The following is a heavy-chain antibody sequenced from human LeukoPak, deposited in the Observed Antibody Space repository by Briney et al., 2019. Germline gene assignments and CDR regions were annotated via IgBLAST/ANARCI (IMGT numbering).Heavy chain of an antibody. D-gene: IGHD3-10*01. CDR2: INSDGSRT. Sequence: QSGGSLLLSCAASGFTFSSYWMYWVRQAPGKGLVWVSRINSDGSRTSYADSVKGRFTISRDNAKDTLYLQMNSLRAEDTAVYYCASSASYPLDYWGQGTLVTVSS. CDR1: GFTFSSYW. V-gene: IGHV3-74*01. J-gene: IGHJ4*02. CDR3: ASSASYPLDY.